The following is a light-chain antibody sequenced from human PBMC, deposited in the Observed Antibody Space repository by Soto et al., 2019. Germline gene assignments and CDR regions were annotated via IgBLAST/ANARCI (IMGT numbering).Light chain of an antibody. CDR3: QQYGTSPYA. J-gene: IGKJ2*01. Sequence: ENVLTQSPGTLSLSPGERATLSCRASQSVYSNYLAWYQHKPGQAPRVLIYGASSRATGIPDRFSGSGSGTDFTLTISRVEPGDFAVYYCQQYGTSPYAFGQGTKLEIK. V-gene: IGKV3-20*01. CDR2: GAS. CDR1: QSVYSNY.